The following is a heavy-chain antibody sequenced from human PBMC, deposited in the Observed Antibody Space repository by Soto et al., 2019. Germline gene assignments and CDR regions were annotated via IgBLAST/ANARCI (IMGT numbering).Heavy chain of an antibody. CDR2: ISSSSSYI. CDR1: GFTFSSYS. V-gene: IGHV3-21*01. CDR3: ARITKVGGYYYYYMDV. Sequence: EVQLVESGGGLVKPGGSLRLSCAASGFTFSSYSMNWVRQAPGKGLEWVSSISSSSSYIYYADSVKGRFTISRDNAKNSLYRQMNSRRAEDTSVYYCARITKVGGYYYYYMDVWGKGTTVTVSS. J-gene: IGHJ6*03. D-gene: IGHD3-16*01.